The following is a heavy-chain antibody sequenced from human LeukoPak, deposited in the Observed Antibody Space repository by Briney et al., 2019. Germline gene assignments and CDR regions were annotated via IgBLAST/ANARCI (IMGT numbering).Heavy chain of an antibody. CDR3: ARHDGSSWYYAFDV. J-gene: IGHJ3*01. CDR2: IYYSGST. Sequence: SETLSLTCSVSGVSISSYYWSWIRQPPGKGLEWIGYIYYSGSTNYNPSLKSRVTISLDTSKNQFSVKRSSVTAADTAVYYCARHDGSSWYYAFDVWGQGTMVTVSS. CDR1: GVSISSYY. D-gene: IGHD6-13*01. V-gene: IGHV4-59*08.